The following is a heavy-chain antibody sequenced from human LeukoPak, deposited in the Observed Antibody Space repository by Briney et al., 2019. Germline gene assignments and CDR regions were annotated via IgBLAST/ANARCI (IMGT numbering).Heavy chain of an antibody. V-gene: IGHV4-4*07. CDR2: IYTSGST. Sequence: PSETLSLTCTVSGGSISSYYWSWIRQPAGKGLEWIGRIYTSGSTNYNPSLKSRVTMSVDTSKNQFSLKLSSVTAADTAVYYCARDRYCSSTSCKYASYYMDVWGEGTTVTVSS. CDR1: GGSISSYY. D-gene: IGHD2-2*01. CDR3: ARDRYCSSTSCKYASYYMDV. J-gene: IGHJ6*03.